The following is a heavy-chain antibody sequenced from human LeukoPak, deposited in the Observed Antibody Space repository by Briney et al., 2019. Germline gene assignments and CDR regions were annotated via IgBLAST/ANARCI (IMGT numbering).Heavy chain of an antibody. J-gene: IGHJ3*01. D-gene: IGHD5-18*01. CDR1: GVSISSVSYY. CDR2: IYTSVRT. CDR3: AREDRKLNATAM. Sequence: SQTLSLTSTVSGVSISSVSYYTSWIRQPAEKGLEWGWGIYTSVRTTSNPSLKSRVTISVDTSKNKVSLKLRSVTAADSARYFCAREDRKLNATAMGGEATMLTVSS. V-gene: IGHV4-61*02.